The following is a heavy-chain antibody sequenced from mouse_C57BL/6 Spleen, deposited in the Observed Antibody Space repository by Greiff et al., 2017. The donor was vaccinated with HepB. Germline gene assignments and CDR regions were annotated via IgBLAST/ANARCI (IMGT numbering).Heavy chain of an antibody. J-gene: IGHJ3*01. CDR3: AREAVITTVVGFAY. CDR2: INPNNGGT. D-gene: IGHD1-1*01. CDR1: GYTFTDYN. V-gene: IGHV1-22*01. Sequence: EVQLQQSGPELVKPGASVKMSCKASGYTFTDYNMHWVKQSHGKSLEWIGYINPNNGGTSYNQKFKGKATLTVNKSSSTAYMELRSLTSEDSAVYYGAREAVITTVVGFAYWGQGTLVTVSA.